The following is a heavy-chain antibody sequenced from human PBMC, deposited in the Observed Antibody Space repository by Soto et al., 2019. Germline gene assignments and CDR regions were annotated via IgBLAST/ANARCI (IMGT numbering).Heavy chain of an antibody. CDR3: AIGGRAAEFDY. Sequence: QVQVVQSGAEVRKPRASVKLSCKVPPYTVTEFPIHWMRQAPGKGLEWMGGSNPEEGETFFAQKFQGRVTMTEDTTTDTVYMELISLRSEDTALSYCAIGGRAAEFDYSGHGTLVTVSS. CDR1: PYTVTEFP. J-gene: IGHJ5*01. V-gene: IGHV1-24*01. D-gene: IGHD2-15*01. CDR2: SNPEEGET.